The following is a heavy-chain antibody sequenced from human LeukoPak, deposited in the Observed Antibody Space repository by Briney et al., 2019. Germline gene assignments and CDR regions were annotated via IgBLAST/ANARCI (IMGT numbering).Heavy chain of an antibody. J-gene: IGHJ6*03. D-gene: IGHD3-10*01. V-gene: IGHV4-38-2*02. CDR2: IYHSGST. CDR3: ARESLYGSGSYYTHFYYYYMDV. Sequence: SETLSLTCTVSGYSISSGYYWGWIRQPPGKGLEWIGSIYHSGSTYYNPSLKSRVTISVDTSKNQFSLKLSSVTAADTAVYYCARESLYGSGSYYTHFYYYYMDVWGKGTTVTVSS. CDR1: GYSISSGYY.